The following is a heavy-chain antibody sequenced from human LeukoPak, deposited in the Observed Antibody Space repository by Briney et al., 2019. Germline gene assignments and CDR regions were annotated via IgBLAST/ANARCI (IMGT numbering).Heavy chain of an antibody. D-gene: IGHD1-26*01. CDR1: GFSFSSYG. CDR2: IWYDGSNK. Sequence: GRSLRLSCAASGFSFSSYGMHWVRQAPGKGLEWVAVIWYDGSNKYYADSVKGRFTISRDNSKNTLYLQMNSLRAEDTAVYYCAGTVGAPGDFDYWGQGTLVTVSS. J-gene: IGHJ4*02. V-gene: IGHV3-33*01. CDR3: AGTVGAPGDFDY.